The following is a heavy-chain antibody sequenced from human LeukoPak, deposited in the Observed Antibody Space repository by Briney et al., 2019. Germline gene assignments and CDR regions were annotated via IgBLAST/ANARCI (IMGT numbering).Heavy chain of an antibody. CDR1: GGTFSSYA. J-gene: IGHJ4*02. CDR3: AINLRDGGDYFDY. V-gene: IGHV1-69*04. D-gene: IGHD5-24*01. CDR2: IIPIFGLA. Sequence: GASVKVSCKPSGGTFSSYAISWVRQAPGQGLEWMGRIIPIFGLANYAQKFQGRVTITADKSTSTAYMELSSLRSEDTAVYYCAINLRDGGDYFDYWGQGTLVTVSS.